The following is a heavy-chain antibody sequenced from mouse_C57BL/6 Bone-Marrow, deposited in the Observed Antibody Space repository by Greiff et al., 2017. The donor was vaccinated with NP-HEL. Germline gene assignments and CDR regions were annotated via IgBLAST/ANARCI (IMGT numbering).Heavy chain of an antibody. CDR3: ARQKGLQLMDY. CDR2: ISNGGGST. V-gene: IGHV5-12*01. D-gene: IGHD4-1*02. Sequence: EVHLVESGGGLVQPGGSLKLSCAASGFTFSDYYMYWVRQTPEKRLEWVAYISNGGGSTYYPDTVKGRVTISRDNAKNTLYLKMSRLKYEDTAKYYCARQKGLQLMDYWGQGTSVTVSS. CDR1: GFTFSDYY. J-gene: IGHJ4*01.